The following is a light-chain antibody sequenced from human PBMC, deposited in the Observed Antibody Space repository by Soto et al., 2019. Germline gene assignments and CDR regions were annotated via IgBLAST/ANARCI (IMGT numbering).Light chain of an antibody. Sequence: QSALTQPRSVSGSPGQSVTISCTGTSSDVGGYNYVSWYQQHPGKAPKLMIYDVSKRPSGVPDRFSGSKSGNTASLTISGLQAEDEADYYCCSYAGSYTWGFGGGTKLNVL. CDR3: CSYAGSYTWG. V-gene: IGLV2-11*01. CDR2: DVS. CDR1: SSDVGGYNY. J-gene: IGLJ2*01.